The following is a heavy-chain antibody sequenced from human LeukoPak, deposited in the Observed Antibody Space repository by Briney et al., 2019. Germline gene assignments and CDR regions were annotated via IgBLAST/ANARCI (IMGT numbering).Heavy chain of an antibody. Sequence: GRSLRLSCAASGFTFSSYDMHWVRQAPGKGLEWVAVIWYDGSNKYYADSVKGRFTISRDNSKNTLYLQMNSLRAEDTAVYYCAKDGTAMVSGYFDYWGQGTLVTVSS. CDR3: AKDGTAMVSGYFDY. CDR2: IWYDGSNK. CDR1: GFTFSSYD. D-gene: IGHD5-18*01. V-gene: IGHV3-33*06. J-gene: IGHJ4*02.